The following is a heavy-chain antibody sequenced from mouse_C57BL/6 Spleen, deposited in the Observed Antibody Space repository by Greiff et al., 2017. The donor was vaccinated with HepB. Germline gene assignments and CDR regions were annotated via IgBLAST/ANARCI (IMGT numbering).Heavy chain of an antibody. D-gene: IGHD1-1*01. Sequence: VQLQQSGPGMVKPSQSLSLTCTVTGYSITSGYDWHWIRHFPGNKLEWMGYISYSGSTNYNPSLKSRISITHDTSKNHFFLKLNSVTTEDTATYYCARAGSIPFDYWGQGTTLTVSS. V-gene: IGHV3-1*01. CDR1: GYSITSGYD. CDR3: ARAGSIPFDY. J-gene: IGHJ2*01. CDR2: ISYSGST.